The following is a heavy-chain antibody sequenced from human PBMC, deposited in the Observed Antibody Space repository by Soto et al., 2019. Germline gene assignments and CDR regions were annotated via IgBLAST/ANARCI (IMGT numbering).Heavy chain of an antibody. Sequence: ASVKVSCKASGGTFSSYAISWVRQAPGQGLEWMGGIIPIFGTANYAQKFQGRVTITADESTSTAYMELSSLGSEDTAVYYCARSIVLMVYAIVAFDIWGQGTMVTVSS. CDR3: ARSIVLMVYAIVAFDI. CDR1: GGTFSSYA. CDR2: IIPIFGTA. J-gene: IGHJ3*02. V-gene: IGHV1-69*13. D-gene: IGHD2-8*01.